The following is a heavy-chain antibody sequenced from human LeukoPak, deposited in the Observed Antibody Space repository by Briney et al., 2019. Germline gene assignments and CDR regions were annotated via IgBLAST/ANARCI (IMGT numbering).Heavy chain of an antibody. J-gene: IGHJ6*03. D-gene: IGHD2-15*01. V-gene: IGHV3-74*01. CDR2: INTDGSST. Sequence: PGGSLRLSCAASGFTFSSYWMHWVRQAPGKGLVWVSRINTDGSSTSYADSVKGRFTISRDNAKNTLYLQMNSLRAEDTAVYYCASFYAELAARYYNYYYYMDVWGKGTTVTVSS. CDR3: ASFYAELAARYYNYYYYMDV. CDR1: GFTFSSYW.